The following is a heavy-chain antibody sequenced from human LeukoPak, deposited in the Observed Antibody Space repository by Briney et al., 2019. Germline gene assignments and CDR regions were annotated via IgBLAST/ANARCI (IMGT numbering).Heavy chain of an antibody. CDR1: GGSFSGYY. CDR2: INHSGST. D-gene: IGHD1-14*01. J-gene: IGHJ6*03. V-gene: IGHV4-34*01. CDR3: AKNHYYYMDV. Sequence: SETLSLTCAVYGGSFSGYYWSWIRQPPGKGLEWIGEINHSGSTNYNPSLKRRITISVDTSKNQFSLKLSSVTAADTAVYYCAKNHYYYMDVWGKGTTVTISS.